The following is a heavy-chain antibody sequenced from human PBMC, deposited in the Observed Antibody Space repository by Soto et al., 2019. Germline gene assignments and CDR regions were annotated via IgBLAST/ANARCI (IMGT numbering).Heavy chain of an antibody. V-gene: IGHV3-23*01. CDR1: GFTFSSYA. CDR3: AKAPPVIQLGFAY. Sequence: GGSLRLSCXAXGFTFSSYAMSWVRQAPGKGLEWVSAISGSGGSTYYADSVKGRLTISRDNSKNTLYLQMNSLRAEDTAVYYCAKAPPVIQLGFAYWGQGTLVTVSS. D-gene: IGHD3-16*02. CDR2: ISGSGGST. J-gene: IGHJ4*02.